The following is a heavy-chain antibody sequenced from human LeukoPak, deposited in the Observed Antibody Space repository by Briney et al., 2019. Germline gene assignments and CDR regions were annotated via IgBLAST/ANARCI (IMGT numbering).Heavy chain of an antibody. J-gene: IGHJ4*02. Sequence: ASVKVSCKASGYTFTGYYIHWVRLAPGQGLEWMGWINPYSGVTNFAQKLHVRVTMTRDTSVSTAYMELSSLTSDDTAVYYCARDFSHTRYFDYWGQGTLVTVSS. V-gene: IGHV1-2*02. CDR3: ARDFSHTRYFDY. D-gene: IGHD2-15*01. CDR2: INPYSGVT. CDR1: GYTFTGYY.